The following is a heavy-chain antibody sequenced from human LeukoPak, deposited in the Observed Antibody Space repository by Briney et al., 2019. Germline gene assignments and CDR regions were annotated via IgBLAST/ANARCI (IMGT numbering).Heavy chain of an antibody. Sequence: ASVKVSCKASGYTFTSYGISWVRQAPGQGLEWMGWISAYNGNTNYAQKLQGRVTMTTDTSTSTAYMELRSLRSDDTAVYYCARDVYYDFWSGYYPNWFDPWGQGTLVTVSS. CDR1: GYTFTSYG. CDR3: ARDVYYDFWSGYYPNWFDP. D-gene: IGHD3-3*01. CDR2: ISAYNGNT. J-gene: IGHJ5*02. V-gene: IGHV1-18*01.